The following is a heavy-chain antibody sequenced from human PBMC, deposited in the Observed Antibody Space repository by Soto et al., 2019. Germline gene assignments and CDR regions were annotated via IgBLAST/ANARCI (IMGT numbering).Heavy chain of an antibody. CDR3: TTDGTWTQLWNYTIYYYYYGMDV. CDR2: IKSKTDGGTT. Sequence: GGSLRLSCAASGFTFSNAWMSWVRQAPGKGLEWVGRIKSKTDGGTTDYAAPVKGRFTISRDESKNTLYMQMNSLKTEDTAVYYCTTDGTWTQLWNYTIYYYYYGMDVWGQGTTVTVSS. D-gene: IGHD5-18*01. J-gene: IGHJ6*02. CDR1: GFTFSNAW. V-gene: IGHV3-15*01.